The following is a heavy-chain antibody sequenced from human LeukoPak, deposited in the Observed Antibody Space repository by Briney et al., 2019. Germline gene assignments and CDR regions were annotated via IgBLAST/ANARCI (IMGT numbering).Heavy chain of an antibody. Sequence: GGSLRLSCAASGLIFSNYAMSWVRQAPGKGLEWVSSITGSGGSTNYADSVKGRFTISRDNSRNTLYLQMNSLRAEDTAVYYCAEGSQWVVRGAGYWGQGTLVTVSS. CDR2: ITGSGGST. CDR3: AEGSQWVVRGAGY. CDR1: GLIFSNYA. J-gene: IGHJ4*02. V-gene: IGHV3-23*01. D-gene: IGHD6-19*01.